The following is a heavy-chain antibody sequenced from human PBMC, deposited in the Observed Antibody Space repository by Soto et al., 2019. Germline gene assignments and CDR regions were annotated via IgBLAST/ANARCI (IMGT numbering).Heavy chain of an antibody. CDR1: GGSINNYY. CDR2: IYYSGST. V-gene: IGHV4-59*01. J-gene: IGHJ4*02. Sequence: QVQLRESGPGLVKPSETLSLTCTVSGGSINNYYWNWIRQPPGKGLEWIGYIYYSGSTNYNPSLKSRVTISVDKSKNQFSLKLSSVTAADTALYYCARDNGILTGRFDYWGQGTLVTVSS. CDR3: ARDNGILTGRFDY. D-gene: IGHD3-9*01.